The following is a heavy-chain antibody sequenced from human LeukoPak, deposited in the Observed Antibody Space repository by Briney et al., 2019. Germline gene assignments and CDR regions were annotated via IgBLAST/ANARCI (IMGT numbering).Heavy chain of an antibody. V-gene: IGHV3-23*01. Sequence: GGSLRLSCAASGFTFSSYAMSWVSQAPGKGLEWVSVVSGSGDTTHYADSVRGRFTAFRDNSKNTLFLLLDSLRAEDTAIYYCARTLWRLTLLSSDYWGQGTLVTVSS. D-gene: IGHD2-21*01. J-gene: IGHJ4*02. CDR3: ARTLWRLTLLSSDY. CDR2: VSGSGDTT. CDR1: GFTFSSYA.